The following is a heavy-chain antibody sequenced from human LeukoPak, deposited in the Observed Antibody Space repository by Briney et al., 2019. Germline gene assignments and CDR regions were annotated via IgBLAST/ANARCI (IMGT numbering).Heavy chain of an antibody. D-gene: IGHD1-14*01. CDR1: GGSISSYY. V-gene: IGHV4-59*01. CDR2: IYYSGST. CDR3: AARTPYYFDY. Sequence: SETLSLTCTVSGGSISSYYWSWIRQPPGKGLEWIGYIYYSGSTNYNPSLTSRVTISVDTSKNQFSLKLSSVTAADTAVYYCAARTPYYFDYWGQGTLVTVSS. J-gene: IGHJ4*02.